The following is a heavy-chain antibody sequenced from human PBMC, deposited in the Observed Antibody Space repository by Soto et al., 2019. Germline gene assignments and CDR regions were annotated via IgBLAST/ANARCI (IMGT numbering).Heavy chain of an antibody. D-gene: IGHD1-26*01. CDR1: GGSISSGGYS. CDR2: IYHSGST. J-gene: IGHJ4*02. V-gene: IGHV4-30-2*01. Sequence: SETLSLTCTVSGGSISSGGYSWSWIRQPPGKGLEWIGYIYHSGSTYYNPSLKSRVTISVDTSKNHFSLSLYSVTAADTALYFCARWNSWFGGSYVDYWGQGALVTVSS. CDR3: ARWNSWFGGSYVDY.